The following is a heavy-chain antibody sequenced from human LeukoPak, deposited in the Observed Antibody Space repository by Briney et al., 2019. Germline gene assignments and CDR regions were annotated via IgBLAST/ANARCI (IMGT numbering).Heavy chain of an antibody. CDR2: ISAYNGNT. D-gene: IGHD3-22*01. V-gene: IGHV1-18*01. J-gene: IGHJ3*02. CDR3: ARSITMIVVVVDAFDI. Sequence: AAVKVSCKASGYTFTSYGISWVRQAPGQGLEWMGWISAYNGNTNYAQKLQGRVTMTTDTSTSTAYMELRSLRSDDTAVYYCARSITMIVVVVDAFDIWGQGTMVTVSS. CDR1: GYTFTSYG.